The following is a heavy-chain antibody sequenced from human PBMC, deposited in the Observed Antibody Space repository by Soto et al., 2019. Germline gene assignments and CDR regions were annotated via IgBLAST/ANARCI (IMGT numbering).Heavy chain of an antibody. V-gene: IGHV3-66*01. CDR1: GFTVSTKY. CDR3: ARDPWAADY. D-gene: IGHD3-16*01. Sequence: EVQLVESGGGLVQPGGSLRLSCAASGFTVSTKYMSWVRQAPGKGLEWVSVIYSGGSTFYADSVRGRCTISRDNSKNTVNLQMNSLRAEDTAVYYCARDPWAADYWGQGTLVPVSS. CDR2: IYSGGST. J-gene: IGHJ4*02.